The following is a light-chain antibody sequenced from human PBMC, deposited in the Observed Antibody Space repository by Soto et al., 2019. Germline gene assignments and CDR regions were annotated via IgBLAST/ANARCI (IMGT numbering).Light chain of an antibody. CDR2: DVS. CDR1: QSVGNNY. CDR3: QQYGSSPHT. Sequence: EIVLTQSPGTLSLSPGERATLSCRASQSVGNNYLVWCQQKPGQPPRFLMYDVSTRATGIPDRFSGSGSGTDFTLTISRLEPEDFAVYYCQQYGSSPHTFGGGTKVEIK. V-gene: IGKV3-20*01. J-gene: IGKJ4*01.